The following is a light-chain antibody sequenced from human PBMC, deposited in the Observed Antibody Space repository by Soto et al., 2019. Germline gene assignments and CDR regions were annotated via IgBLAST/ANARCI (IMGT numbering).Light chain of an antibody. J-gene: IGKJ1*01. V-gene: IGKV3-11*01. CDR3: HQCNNYSPT. CDR1: QSVSSC. Sequence: DIQMTQSPATLSVSVGERATISCRASQSVSSCLAWYQQKAGQAPRLLIYNASRWASGIPARFSGSGSETDFTLTISSLQPEDSASYYCHQCNNYSPTFGEGTKVDIK. CDR2: NAS.